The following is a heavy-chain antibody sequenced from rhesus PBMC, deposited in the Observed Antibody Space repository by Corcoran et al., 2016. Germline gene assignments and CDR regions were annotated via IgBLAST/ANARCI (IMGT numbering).Heavy chain of an antibody. CDR2: IYGNRAST. D-gene: IGHD3-9*01. J-gene: IGHJ4*01. CDR1: GGSIRDYYY. V-gene: IGHV4S9*01. Sequence: QVPLQESGPGLVKPSETLSLTCAVSGGSIRDYYYWNWIRPPPGNGLEWIGNIYGNRASTYYNPALKRRVTISKDTSKNQFFLKLSSVTAADTAVYYCARGPYEDDYGYFVDYWGQGVLVTVSS. CDR3: ARGPYEDDYGYFVDY.